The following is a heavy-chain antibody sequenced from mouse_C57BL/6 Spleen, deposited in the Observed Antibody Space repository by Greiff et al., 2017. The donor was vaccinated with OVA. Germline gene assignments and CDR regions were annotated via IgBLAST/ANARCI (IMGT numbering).Heavy chain of an antibody. CDR3: ARTNWDKAMDY. V-gene: IGHV1-64*01. CDR2: IHPYSGST. D-gene: IGHD4-1*01. J-gene: IGHJ4*01. Sequence: QVQLQQPGAELVKPGASVKLSCKASGYTFTSYWMHWVKQRPGQGLEWIGMIHPYSGSTNYNEKFKSKATLTVDKSSSTAYMQLSSLTSEDSAVYYCARTNWDKAMDYWGQGTSVTVSS. CDR1: GYTFTSYW.